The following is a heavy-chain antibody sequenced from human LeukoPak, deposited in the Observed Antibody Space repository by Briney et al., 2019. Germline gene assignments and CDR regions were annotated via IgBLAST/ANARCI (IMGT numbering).Heavy chain of an antibody. CDR2: INWNGVRT. CDR1: GFAFTDYG. V-gene: IGHV3-20*04. Sequence: GGSLRLSCAASGFAFTDYGMSWVRQAPGKGLEGVSGINWNGVRTEYADSVKGRVTISRDNANNSLFLEMNSLGAEDTGLYYCARGSSHYYYFSGMDVWGQGTTVTVSS. CDR3: ARGSSHYYYFSGMDV. D-gene: IGHD3/OR15-3a*01. J-gene: IGHJ6*02.